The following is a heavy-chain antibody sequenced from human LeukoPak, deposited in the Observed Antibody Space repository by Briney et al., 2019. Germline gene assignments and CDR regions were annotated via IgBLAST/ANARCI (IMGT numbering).Heavy chain of an antibody. Sequence: ASVKVSCKTSGYTFSDYYIHWVRQAPGQGLEWMGWINPKNSGTKYAQKFQGWITMTTDTSTSTAYMELTSLRSNDTAVYYYARVTVTTLFDHWGPGTLVTVSS. V-gene: IGHV1-2*04. CDR2: INPKNSGT. J-gene: IGHJ4*02. CDR1: GYTFSDYY. CDR3: ARVTVTTLFDH. D-gene: IGHD4-17*01.